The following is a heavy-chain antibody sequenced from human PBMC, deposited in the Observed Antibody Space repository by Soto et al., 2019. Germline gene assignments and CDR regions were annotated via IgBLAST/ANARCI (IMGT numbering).Heavy chain of an antibody. CDR2: ISYDGSDK. CDR3: ARRAWDSYYAIDV. V-gene: IGHV3-30*09. J-gene: IGHJ6*02. D-gene: IGHD3-22*01. CDR1: GITYTDFA. Sequence: VQLVESGGGEVQPGRSLRLSCAASGITYTDFALHWVRQAPGKGLEWVAIISYDGSDKYYADSVKGRFAICRDNPKNTLYLEMNSLRPEDTAVYFCARRAWDSYYAIDVWGQGTTVTVFS.